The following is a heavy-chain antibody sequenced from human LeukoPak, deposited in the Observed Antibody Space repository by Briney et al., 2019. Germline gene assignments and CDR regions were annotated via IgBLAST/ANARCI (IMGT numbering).Heavy chain of an antibody. V-gene: IGHV3-23*01. CDR2: ISGSGGST. Sequence: PGGSLRLSCAASGFTFDDYAMHWVRQAPGKGLEWVSAISGSGGSTYYADSVKGRFTISRDNSKNTLYLQMNSLRAEDTAVYYCAKDMARASFYWGQGTLVTVSS. CDR3: AKDMARASFY. D-gene: IGHD3-10*01. J-gene: IGHJ4*02. CDR1: GFTFDDYA.